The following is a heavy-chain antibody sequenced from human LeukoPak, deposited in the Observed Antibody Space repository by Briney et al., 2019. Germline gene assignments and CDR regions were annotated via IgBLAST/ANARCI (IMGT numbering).Heavy chain of an antibody. CDR1: GYSFTSYW. CDR3: ARLAPDYYDSSGYYPPDY. Sequence: GESLKISCKGSGYSFTSYWIGWVRQMPGKGLEWMGIIYPGDSDTRYSPSFQGQVTISADKSISTAYLQWSSPKASDTAMYYCARLAPDYYDSSGYYPPDYWGQGTLVTVSS. J-gene: IGHJ4*02. D-gene: IGHD3-22*01. V-gene: IGHV5-51*01. CDR2: IYPGDSDT.